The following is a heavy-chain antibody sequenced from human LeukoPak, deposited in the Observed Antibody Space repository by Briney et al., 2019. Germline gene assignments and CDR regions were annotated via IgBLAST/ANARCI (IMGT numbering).Heavy chain of an antibody. CDR1: GGSISSGGYY. D-gene: IGHD3-22*01. CDR2: IYYSGST. V-gene: IGHV4-39*01. CDR3: ARHRGGRYYDSSGYYHPGICPPPDY. Sequence: SETLSLTCTVSGGSISSGGYYWSWIRQPPGKGLEWIGSIYYSGSTYYNPSLKSRVTISVDTSKNQFSLKLSSVTAADTAVYYCARHRGGRYYDSSGYYHPGICPPPDYWGQGTLVTVSS. J-gene: IGHJ4*02.